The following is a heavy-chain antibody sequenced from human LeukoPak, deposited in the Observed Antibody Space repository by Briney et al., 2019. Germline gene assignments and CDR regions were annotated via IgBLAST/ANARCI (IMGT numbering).Heavy chain of an antibody. CDR1: GFTFSSYS. J-gene: IGHJ4*02. CDR2: ISSSSSYI. CDR3: AREVSGYGPPKL. D-gene: IGHD5-12*01. V-gene: IGHV3-21*01. Sequence: TGGSLRLSCAASGFTFSSYSMNWVRQAPVKGLEWVSSISSSSSYIYYADSVKGRFTISRDNAKNSLYLQMNSLRAEDTAVYYCAREVSGYGPPKLWGQGTLVTVSS.